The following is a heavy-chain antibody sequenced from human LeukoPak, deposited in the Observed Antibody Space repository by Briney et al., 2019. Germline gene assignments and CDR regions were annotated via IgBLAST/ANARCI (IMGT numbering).Heavy chain of an antibody. D-gene: IGHD3-9*01. CDR3: ARDLTPYDATVYFGAFDI. Sequence: GGSLRLSCAASGFTFSSYAMSWVRQAPGKGLEWLANIKEDGGETYYVDSVKGRFTISRDNAKNSLYLQMNSLRAEDTALYYCARDLTPYDATVYFGAFDIWGQGTMVTVSS. CDR1: GFTFSSYA. V-gene: IGHV3-7*03. CDR2: IKEDGGET. J-gene: IGHJ3*02.